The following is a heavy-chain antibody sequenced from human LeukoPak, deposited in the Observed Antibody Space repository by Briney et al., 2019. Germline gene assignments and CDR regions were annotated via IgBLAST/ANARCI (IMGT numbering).Heavy chain of an antibody. V-gene: IGHV1-2*02. CDR3: ASAACWSEYFQH. CDR2: INPKSGGT. Sequence: ASVKVSCKASGYIFTDYYMHWVRQAPGQGLEWMGWINPKSGGTNYAQKFQGRVTMTRDTSISTGHMELSRLRTDDTAVYYCASAACWSEYFQHWGQGTLVTVSS. D-gene: IGHD3-3*01. CDR1: GYIFTDYY. J-gene: IGHJ1*01.